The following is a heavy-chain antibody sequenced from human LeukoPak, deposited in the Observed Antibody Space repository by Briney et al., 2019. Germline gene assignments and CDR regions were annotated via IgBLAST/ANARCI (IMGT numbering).Heavy chain of an antibody. V-gene: IGHV4-4*07. J-gene: IGHJ4*02. CDR2: IYTSGST. CDR3: ARGSYYGSGSYYFYFDY. Sequence: SETLSLTCTVSGGSISSYYWSWIRQPAGKGLEWIRRIYTSGSTNYNPSLKSRVTMSVDTSKNQFSLKLSSVTAADTAVYYCARGSYYGSGSYYFYFDYWGQGTLVTVSS. CDR1: GGSISSYY. D-gene: IGHD3-10*01.